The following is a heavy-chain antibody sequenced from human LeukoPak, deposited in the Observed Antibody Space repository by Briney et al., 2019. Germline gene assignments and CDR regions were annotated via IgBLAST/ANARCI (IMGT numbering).Heavy chain of an antibody. CDR2: ISYDGSNK. CDR3: ARAGTRYYGSGRYPFYYYYMDV. D-gene: IGHD3-10*01. V-gene: IGHV3-30*04. J-gene: IGHJ6*03. CDR1: GFTFSSYA. Sequence: SLRLSCAASGFTFSSYAMHCVRQAPGKGLEWVAVISYDGSNKYYAASVKGRFTISRDNAKNSLYLQMNSLRAEDTAVYYCARAGTRYYGSGRYPFYYYYMDVWGKGTTVTISS.